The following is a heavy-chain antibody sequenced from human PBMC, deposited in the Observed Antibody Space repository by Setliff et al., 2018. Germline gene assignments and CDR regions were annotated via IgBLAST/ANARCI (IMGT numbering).Heavy chain of an antibody. Sequence: ASVKVSCKASGYNFISYGISWVRQAPGQGLEWMGWISPANGNTNYAQRLRGRVTMTTDTSTNTAYMELRSLTSDDTAIYYCVRDRHSFVVPPEEAWFDPWGQGTLVTVSS. J-gene: IGHJ5*02. CDR2: ISPANGNT. CDR3: VRDRHSFVVPPEEAWFDP. V-gene: IGHV1-18*01. D-gene: IGHD2-2*01. CDR1: GYNFISYG.